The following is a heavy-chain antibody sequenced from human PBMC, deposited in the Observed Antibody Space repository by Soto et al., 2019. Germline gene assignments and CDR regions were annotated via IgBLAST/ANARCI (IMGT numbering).Heavy chain of an antibody. J-gene: IGHJ5*02. Sequence: SETLSLTCTVSGDSISSGGYYWSWIRQYPGKGLEWIGYIFYSGSSYYNPSLQSRLTSSVDTSMNQLPLNRNSGTAADTADDYCARVTSTSSGGWFDPWGQGTLVTVSS. D-gene: IGHD6-6*01. CDR1: GDSISSGGYY. V-gene: IGHV4-31*03. CDR2: IFYSGSS. CDR3: ARVTSTSSGGWFDP.